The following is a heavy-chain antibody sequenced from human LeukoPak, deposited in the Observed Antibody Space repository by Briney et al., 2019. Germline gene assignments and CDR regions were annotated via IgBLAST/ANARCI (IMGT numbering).Heavy chain of an antibody. CDR3: ARGPYSYDSSGAFDI. D-gene: IGHD3-22*01. Sequence: ASVKVSCKASGYTFTGYYMHWVRQAPGQGLEWMGWMNPKSGDTGYSQKLQGRVFITRDTSINTAYMELSSLGSDDTAVYYCARGPYSYDSSGAFDIWGQGTMVTVSS. CDR1: GYTFTGYY. CDR2: MNPKSGDT. J-gene: IGHJ3*02. V-gene: IGHV1-8*03.